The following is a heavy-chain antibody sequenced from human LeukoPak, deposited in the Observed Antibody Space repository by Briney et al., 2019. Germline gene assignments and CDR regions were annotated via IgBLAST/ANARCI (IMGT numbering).Heavy chain of an antibody. J-gene: IGHJ4*02. CDR2: INPNRGGT. D-gene: IGHD5-24*01. V-gene: IGHV1-2*02. Sequence: ASVKVSCKASGYTFTGYYMHWVRQAPGQGLDWMGWINPNRGGTKYAQNFQGRVTLTTDTSINTAYMELSSLRSDDTAVYYCARGGRNGYNEGYFDYWGQGTLVTVSS. CDR1: GYTFTGYY. CDR3: ARGGRNGYNEGYFDY.